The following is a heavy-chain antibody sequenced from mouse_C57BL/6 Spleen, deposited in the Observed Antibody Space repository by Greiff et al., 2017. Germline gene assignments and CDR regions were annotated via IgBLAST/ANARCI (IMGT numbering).Heavy chain of an antibody. Sequence: EVKLMESGPGLVKPSQSLSLTCSVTGYSITSGYYWNWIRQFPGNKLEWMGYISYDGSNNYNPSLKNRISITRDTSKNQFFLKLNSVTTEDTATYYCARDGGHLGYWGQGTTLTVSS. J-gene: IGHJ2*01. V-gene: IGHV3-6*01. CDR2: ISYDGSN. CDR3: ARDGGHLGY. CDR1: GYSITSGYY.